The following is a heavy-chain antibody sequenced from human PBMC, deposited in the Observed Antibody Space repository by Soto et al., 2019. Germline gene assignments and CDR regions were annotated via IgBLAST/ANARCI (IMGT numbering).Heavy chain of an antibody. D-gene: IGHD5-12*01. J-gene: IGHJ6*02. CDR1: GFTFSSYG. V-gene: IGHV3-30*03. CDR2: ISYDGSNK. CDR3: ASPRPAMATNYYYYGMDV. Sequence: GGSLRLSCAASGFTFSSYGMHWVRQAPGKGLEWVAVISYDGSNKYYADSVKGRFTISRDNSKNTLYLQMNSLRAEDTAVYYCASPRPAMATNYYYYGMDVWGQGTTVTVSS.